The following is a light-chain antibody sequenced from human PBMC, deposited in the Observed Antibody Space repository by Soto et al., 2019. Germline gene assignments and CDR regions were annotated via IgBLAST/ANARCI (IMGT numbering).Light chain of an antibody. V-gene: IGKV3-20*01. CDR2: GSS. Sequence: EIVLTQSPGTLSLSPGERATLSCRASQSVSSSYLAWYQQKPGQAPRLLIYGSSSRATGIPDRFSGSGSGTDFTLTISRLEPEDFEVYYCQQYGSSPGGLTFGQGTKVDIK. CDR1: QSVSSSY. J-gene: IGKJ3*01. CDR3: QQYGSSPGGLT.